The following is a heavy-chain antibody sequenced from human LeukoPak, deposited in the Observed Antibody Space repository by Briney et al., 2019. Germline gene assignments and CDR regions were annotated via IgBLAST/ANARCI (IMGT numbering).Heavy chain of an antibody. J-gene: IGHJ4*02. Sequence: ASVKVSCKASGYTFTSYGISWVRQAPGQGLEWMGWISAYNGNTNYAQKLQGRVTMTTDTSTSTAYMELRSLRSDDTAVYYCARDSSFGYCSGGSCSYFDRGIDYWGQGTLVTVSS. CDR2: ISAYNGNT. V-gene: IGHV1-18*01. D-gene: IGHD2-15*01. CDR1: GYTFTSYG. CDR3: ARDSSFGYCSGGSCSYFDRGIDY.